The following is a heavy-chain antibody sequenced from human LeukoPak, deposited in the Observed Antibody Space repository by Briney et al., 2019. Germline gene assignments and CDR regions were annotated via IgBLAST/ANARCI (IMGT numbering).Heavy chain of an antibody. D-gene: IGHD5-12*01. CDR1: GYTFTGYY. Sequence: ASVKVSCKASGYTFTGYYMHWVRQAPGQGLEWMGWINPNSGGTNYAQKFQGRVTMTRDTSISTAYMELSRLRSDDTAVYHCARDLNYDYPKYYFDYWGQGTLVTVSS. CDR2: INPNSGGT. J-gene: IGHJ4*02. V-gene: IGHV1-2*02. CDR3: ARDLNYDYPKYYFDY.